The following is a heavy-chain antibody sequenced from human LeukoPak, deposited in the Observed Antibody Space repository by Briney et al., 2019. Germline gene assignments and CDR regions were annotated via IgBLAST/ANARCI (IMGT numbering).Heavy chain of an antibody. CDR3: AKNIWLYFDTQDCFAP. CDR1: GFTVSSNY. CDR2: IYSGGST. D-gene: IGHD3-22*01. V-gene: IGHV3-53*01. Sequence: GGSLRLSCAASGFTVSSNYMSWVRQAPGKGLEWVSVIYSGGSTYYADSVKGRFTISRDNSKNTLYLQMSSLRAEDTAVYYCAKNIWLYFDTQDCFAPWAQGTLAPVPS. J-gene: IGHJ5*02.